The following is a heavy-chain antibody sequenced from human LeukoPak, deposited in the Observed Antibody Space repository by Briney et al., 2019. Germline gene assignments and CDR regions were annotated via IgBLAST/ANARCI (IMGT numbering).Heavy chain of an antibody. CDR2: ISAYNGHT. V-gene: IGHV1-18*01. Sequence: ASVKVSCKTSGYTFSNHGVTWVRQAPGQGLEWMGWISAYNGHTRYARKFQGRVSLTTDTSTNTGFMELRSLRSNDTATYYCARDVSNILTGYSPDYWGQGTQVIVSS. CDR1: GYTFSNHG. CDR3: ARDVSNILTGYSPDY. J-gene: IGHJ4*02. D-gene: IGHD3-9*01.